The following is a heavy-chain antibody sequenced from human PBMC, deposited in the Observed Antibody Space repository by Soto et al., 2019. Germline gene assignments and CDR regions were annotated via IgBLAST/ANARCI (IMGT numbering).Heavy chain of an antibody. CDR1: GGSISSGGYY. CDR2: IYYSGST. D-gene: IGHD3-22*01. CDR3: ARVRARDSSGYYPFDY. Sequence: SETLSLTCTVSGGSISSGGYYWSWIRQHPGKGLEWIGYIYYSGSTYYNPSLKSRVTISVDTSKNQFSLKLSSVTAADTAVYYCARVRARDSSGYYPFDYWGQGTLATVSS. J-gene: IGHJ4*02. V-gene: IGHV4-31*03.